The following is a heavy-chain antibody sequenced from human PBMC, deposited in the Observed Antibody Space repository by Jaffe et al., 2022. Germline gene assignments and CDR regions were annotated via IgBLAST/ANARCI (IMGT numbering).Heavy chain of an antibody. Sequence: QVQLVQSGAEVKKPGSSVKVSCKASGGTFSSYAISWVRQAPGQGLEWMGGIIPIFGTANYAQKFQGRVTITTDESTSTAYMELSSLRSEDTAVYYCARALSPYDILTGYYGVSPPNDDAFDIWGQGTMVTVSS. CDR1: GGTFSSYA. D-gene: IGHD3-9*01. CDR2: IIPIFGTA. J-gene: IGHJ3*02. CDR3: ARALSPYDILTGYYGVSPPNDDAFDI. V-gene: IGHV1-69*05.